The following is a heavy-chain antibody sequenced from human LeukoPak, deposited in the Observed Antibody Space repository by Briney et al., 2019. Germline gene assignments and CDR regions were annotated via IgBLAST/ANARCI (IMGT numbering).Heavy chain of an antibody. D-gene: IGHD6-19*01. CDR3: ARNAAVARNYYYYYMDV. J-gene: IGHJ6*03. Sequence: PGESLKISCKGSGYTFTSYYMHWVRQAPGQGLEWMGIINPSGGSTSYAQKFQGRVTMTRDTSTSTVYMELSSLRSEDAAVYYCARNAAVARNYYYYYMDVWGKGTTVTISS. CDR2: INPSGGST. V-gene: IGHV1-46*01. CDR1: GYTFTSYY.